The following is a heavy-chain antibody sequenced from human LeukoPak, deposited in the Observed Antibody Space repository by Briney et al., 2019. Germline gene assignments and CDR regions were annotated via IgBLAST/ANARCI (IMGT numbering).Heavy chain of an antibody. CDR3: ARAGSHYDFWSGYKSWYYYYMDV. V-gene: IGHV1-46*01. CDR2: ISLSGGST. D-gene: IGHD3-3*01. CDR1: GYTFTSYY. Sequence: ASVKVSCKASGYTFTSYYMRWVRQAPGQGLEWMGIISLSGGSTSYAQKFQGRVTITRNTSISTAYMELSSLRSEDTAVYYCARAGSHYDFWSGYKSWYYYYMDVWGKGTTVTVSS. J-gene: IGHJ6*03.